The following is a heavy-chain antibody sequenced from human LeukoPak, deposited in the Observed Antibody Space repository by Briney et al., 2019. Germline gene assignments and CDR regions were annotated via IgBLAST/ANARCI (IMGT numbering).Heavy chain of an antibody. D-gene: IGHD6-13*01. CDR1: GFTFSSYG. CDR3: AKEEGAAGTNN. Sequence: GGSLRLSCAASGFTFSSYGMHWVRQAPGKGLEWVAVISYDGSNKYYADSVKGRFTISRDDSKNTLYLQMNSLRAEDTAVYYCAKEEGAAGTNNWGQGTLVTVSS. V-gene: IGHV3-30*18. CDR2: ISYDGSNK. J-gene: IGHJ4*02.